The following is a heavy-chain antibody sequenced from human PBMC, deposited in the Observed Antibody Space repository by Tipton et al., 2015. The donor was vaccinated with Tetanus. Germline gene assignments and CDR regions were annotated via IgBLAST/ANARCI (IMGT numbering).Heavy chain of an antibody. D-gene: IGHD2-15*01. V-gene: IGHV3-23*01. J-gene: IGHJ4*02. CDR2: ISGTGYST. CDR1: GFTFSSYP. Sequence: SLRLSCAASGFTFSSYPMSWVRQAPGKGLEWVSTISGTGYSTYYVDPAKGRFTISRDNSKNTLYLQMNSLRPEDTAVYYCAKEFQRARIRFFVSWGQGTQVTASS. CDR3: AKEFQRARIRFFVS.